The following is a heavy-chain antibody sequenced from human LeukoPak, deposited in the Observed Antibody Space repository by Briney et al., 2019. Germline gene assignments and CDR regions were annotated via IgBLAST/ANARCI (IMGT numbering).Heavy chain of an antibody. D-gene: IGHD6-13*01. CDR2: IYYSGHT. CDR1: GGSISSSSYY. V-gene: IGHV4-39*07. Sequence: SETLSLTCTVSGGSISSSSYYWGWIRQPPGKGLEWIGSIYYSGHTYYNPSLKSRVTISVDTSKNQSSLKLSSVTAADTAVYYCSIAAAIDYWGQGTLVTVSS. J-gene: IGHJ4*02. CDR3: SIAAAIDY.